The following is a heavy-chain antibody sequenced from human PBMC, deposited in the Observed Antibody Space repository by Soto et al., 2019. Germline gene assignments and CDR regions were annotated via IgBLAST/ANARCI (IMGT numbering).Heavy chain of an antibody. CDR3: AKDGGGGYQPPNYYYYGLDV. Sequence: GGSLRLSCAASGFGFSAHGMHWVRQAPGKGLEWVAVISYDGINKDYADSVEGRLTISRDNSKNTLYLQLDSLRIDDTGIYYCAKDGGGGYQPPNYYYYGLDVWGQGTTVTVSS. CDR1: GFGFSAHG. D-gene: IGHD2-21*01. CDR2: ISYDGINK. J-gene: IGHJ6*02. V-gene: IGHV3-30*18.